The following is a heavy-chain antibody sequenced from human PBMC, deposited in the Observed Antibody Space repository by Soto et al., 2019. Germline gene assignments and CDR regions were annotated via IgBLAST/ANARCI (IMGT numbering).Heavy chain of an antibody. CDR2: ISGTGGST. Sequence: PGGSLRLSCAASGFTFSSYAMNWVRQAPGKGLEWVSGISGTGGSTYYADSVKGRFTISRDTSKSTLYLQMNSLRAEDTAVYYCAKVIGYYYFDYWGQGTLVTSPQ. CDR3: AKVIGYYYFDY. J-gene: IGHJ4*02. D-gene: IGHD3-22*01. CDR1: GFTFSSYA. V-gene: IGHV3-23*01.